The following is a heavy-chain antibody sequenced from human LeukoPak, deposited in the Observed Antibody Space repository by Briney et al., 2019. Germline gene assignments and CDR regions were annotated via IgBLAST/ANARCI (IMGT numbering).Heavy chain of an antibody. V-gene: IGHV1-8*03. Sequence: ASVKVSCKASGYTFTNFDINWVRQATGQGLEWMGRMSPNTGKTDYAQKFQGRVTITRDTSINTVYMELSSLRSDDTAVYYCARGFVDYWSGYYRRDWFDPWGQGTLVTVSS. CDR2: MSPNTGKT. CDR3: ARGFVDYWSGYYRRDWFDP. J-gene: IGHJ5*02. D-gene: IGHD3-3*01. CDR1: GYTFTNFD.